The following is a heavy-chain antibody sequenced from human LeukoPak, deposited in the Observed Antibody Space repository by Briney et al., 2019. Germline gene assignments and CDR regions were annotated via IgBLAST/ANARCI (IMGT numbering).Heavy chain of an antibody. CDR3: AKDGYCSGGSCYPYYYYYMDV. D-gene: IGHD2-15*01. CDR1: GFTFSSYG. J-gene: IGHJ6*03. V-gene: IGHV3-23*01. CDR2: ISGSGGST. Sequence: GGTLRLSCAASGFTFSSYGMSWVRQAPGKGLEWVSAISGSGGSTYYADSVKGRFTISRDNSKNTLYLQMNSLRAEDTAVYYCAKDGYCSGGSCYPYYYYYMDVWGKGTTVTISS.